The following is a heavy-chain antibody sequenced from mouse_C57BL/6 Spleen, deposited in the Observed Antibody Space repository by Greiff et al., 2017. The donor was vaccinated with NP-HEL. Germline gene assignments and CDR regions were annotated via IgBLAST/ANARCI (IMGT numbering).Heavy chain of an antibody. Sequence: QVQLKQSGAELVRPGSSVKLSCKASGYTFTSYWMHWVKQRPIQGLEWIGNIDPSDSETHYNQKFKDKATLTVDKSSSTAYMQLSSLTSEDSAVYYCARQVTTPHFDYWGQGTTLTVSS. D-gene: IGHD2-3*01. CDR2: IDPSDSET. CDR3: ARQVTTPHFDY. V-gene: IGHV1-52*01. CDR1: GYTFTSYW. J-gene: IGHJ2*01.